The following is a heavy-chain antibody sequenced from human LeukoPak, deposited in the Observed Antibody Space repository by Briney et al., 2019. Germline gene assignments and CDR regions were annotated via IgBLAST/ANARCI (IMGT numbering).Heavy chain of an antibody. CDR1: GFTFSSYS. Sequence: PGGSLRLSCAASGFTFSSYSMNWVRQAPGKGLEWVSAISGSGGSTYYADSVKGRFTISRDNSKNTLYLQMNSLRAEDTAVYYCAKDPPIYSSSSSWFDPWGQGTLVTVSS. CDR2: ISGSGGST. D-gene: IGHD6-6*01. CDR3: AKDPPIYSSSSSWFDP. V-gene: IGHV3-23*01. J-gene: IGHJ5*02.